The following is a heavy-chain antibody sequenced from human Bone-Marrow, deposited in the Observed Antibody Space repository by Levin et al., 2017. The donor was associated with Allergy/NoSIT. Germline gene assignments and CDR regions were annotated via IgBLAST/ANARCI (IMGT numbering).Heavy chain of an antibody. D-gene: IGHD4-23*01. Sequence: ETLSLTCAASGFSVSINYMSWVRQAPGKGLEWVSVLYSTGSTYYADSVKARFTISRDNSKNTLYLQLSSLRAEDTAMYYCARNNDYGGNIGAFDLWGQGTMVAVSS. V-gene: IGHV3-66*01. CDR3: ARNNDYGGNIGAFDL. CDR1: GFSVSINY. J-gene: IGHJ3*01. CDR2: LYSTGST.